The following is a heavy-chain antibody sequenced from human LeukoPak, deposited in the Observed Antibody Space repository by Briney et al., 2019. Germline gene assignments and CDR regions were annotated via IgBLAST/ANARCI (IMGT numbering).Heavy chain of an antibody. J-gene: IGHJ5*02. CDR1: GFTFSSHA. CDR3: AKGPGSSTSCPLFDP. V-gene: IGHV3-23*01. D-gene: IGHD2-2*01. CDR2: ISGCGGST. Sequence: PGGSLRLSCAASGFTFSSHAMSWVRQAPGKGLEWVSAISGCGGSTYYADSVKGRFTISRDNSKNTLYLQMNSLRAEDTAVYYCAKGPGSSTSCPLFDPWGQGTLVTVSS.